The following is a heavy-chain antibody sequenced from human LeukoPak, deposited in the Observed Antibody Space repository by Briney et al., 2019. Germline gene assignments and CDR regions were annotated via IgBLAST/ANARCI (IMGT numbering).Heavy chain of an antibody. Sequence: ASVKVSCKASGYTFTSYGISWVRPAPGQGLEWMGWISAYNGNTNYAQKLQGRVTMATDTSTSTAYMELRSLRSDDTAVYYCARDLGVVVPAAMLPLDYWGQGTLVTVSS. CDR3: ARDLGVVVPAAMLPLDY. CDR1: GYTFTSYG. V-gene: IGHV1-18*01. D-gene: IGHD2-2*01. J-gene: IGHJ4*02. CDR2: ISAYNGNT.